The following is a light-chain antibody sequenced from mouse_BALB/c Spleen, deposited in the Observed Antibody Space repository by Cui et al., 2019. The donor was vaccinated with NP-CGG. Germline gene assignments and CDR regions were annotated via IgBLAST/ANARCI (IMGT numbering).Light chain of an antibody. J-gene: IGLJ1*01. CDR2: GTN. CDR3: ALWYSNHWV. CDR1: TGAVTTSNY. Sequence: AVLPQDSALTTSPGETVTLTCRSSTGAVTTSNYANWVQEKPDHLFTGLMGGTNNRAPGVPARFSGSLIGDKAALTITGAQTEDEAIYFCALWYSNHWVFGGGTKLTVL. V-gene: IGLV1*01.